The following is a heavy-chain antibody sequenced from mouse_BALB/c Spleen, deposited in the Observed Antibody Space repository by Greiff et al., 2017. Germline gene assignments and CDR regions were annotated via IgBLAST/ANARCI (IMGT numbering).Heavy chain of an antibody. D-gene: IGHD1-2*01. V-gene: IGHV2-9*02. CDR1: GFSLTSYG. CDR3: ARDEKLRLQDAMDY. CDR2: IWAGGST. J-gene: IGHJ4*01. Sequence: VQRVESGPGLVAPSQSLSITCTVSGFSLTSYGVHWVRQPPGKGLEWLGVIWAGGSTNYNSALMSRLSISKDNSKSQVFLKMNSLQTDDTAMYYCARDEKLRLQDAMDYWGQGTSVTVSS.